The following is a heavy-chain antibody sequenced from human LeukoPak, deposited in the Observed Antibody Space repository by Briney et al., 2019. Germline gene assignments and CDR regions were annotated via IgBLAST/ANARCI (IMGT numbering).Heavy chain of an antibody. Sequence: SETLSLTCTVSGGSISSYYWSWIRQPPGKGLEWIGYIYYSGSTNYNPSLKSRVTISVATSKNQFSLKLSSVTGADTAVYYCARQCGSSGWYYFDYWGQGTLVTVSS. CDR2: IYYSGST. D-gene: IGHD6-19*01. CDR1: GGSISSYY. CDR3: ARQCGSSGWYYFDY. V-gene: IGHV4-59*08. J-gene: IGHJ4*02.